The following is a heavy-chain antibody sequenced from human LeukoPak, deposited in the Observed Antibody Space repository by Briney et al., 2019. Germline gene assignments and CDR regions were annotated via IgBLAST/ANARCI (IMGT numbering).Heavy chain of an antibody. D-gene: IGHD6-13*01. CDR2: MNPNSGNT. J-gene: IGHJ4*02. V-gene: IGHV1-8*01. CDR1: GYTFTSDD. Sequence: ASVKVSCKASGYTFTSDDINWVRQATGQGLEWMGWMNPNSGNTGYAQKFQGRVTMTRNTSISTAYMELSSLRSEDTAVYYCARDSASWYWDFDYWGQGTLVTVSS. CDR3: ARDSASWYWDFDY.